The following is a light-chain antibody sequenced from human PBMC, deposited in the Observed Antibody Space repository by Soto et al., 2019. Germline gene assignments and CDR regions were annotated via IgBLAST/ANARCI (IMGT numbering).Light chain of an antibody. CDR3: QQYHDWPPLT. CDR2: GAS. V-gene: IGKV3-15*01. J-gene: IGKJ4*01. Sequence: EIVMTQSPATLSVSPGERATLSCRASQSVGSTLAWYQQKPGQAPRLLIYGASTRATAVPARFSGSGSGTEFTLTINSLQSEDLAVYYCQQYHDWPPLTFGGGTKVEIK. CDR1: QSVGST.